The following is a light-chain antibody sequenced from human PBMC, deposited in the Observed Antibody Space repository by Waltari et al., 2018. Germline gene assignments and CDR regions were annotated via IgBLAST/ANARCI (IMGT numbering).Light chain of an antibody. CDR1: SSAVGSFNL. J-gene: IGLJ2*01. Sequence: QSALTQPASVSGSPGQSITISCTGTSSAVGSFNLVSLYQQHPGKAPKLMIYEGTKRPSGVSNRFSGSKSGNTASLTISGLQAEDEAHYYCCSYAGGRPHVVFGGGTQLTVL. V-gene: IGLV2-23*01. CDR2: EGT. CDR3: CSYAGGRPHVV.